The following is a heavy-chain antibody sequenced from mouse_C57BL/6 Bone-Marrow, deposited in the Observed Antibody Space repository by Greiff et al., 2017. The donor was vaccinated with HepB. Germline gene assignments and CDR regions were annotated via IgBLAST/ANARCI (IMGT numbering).Heavy chain of an antibody. D-gene: IGHD1-1*01. J-gene: IGHJ3*01. CDR1: GYSFTGYY. V-gene: IGHV1-31*01. CDR2: IYPYNGVS. CDR3: ARDGYGSSYGFAY. Sequence: EVKLMESGPELVKPGASVKISCKASGYSFTGYYMHWVKQSHGNILDWIGYIYPYNGVSSYNQKFKGKATLTVDKSSSTAYMELRSLTSEDSAVYYCARDGYGSSYGFAYWGQGTLVTVSA.